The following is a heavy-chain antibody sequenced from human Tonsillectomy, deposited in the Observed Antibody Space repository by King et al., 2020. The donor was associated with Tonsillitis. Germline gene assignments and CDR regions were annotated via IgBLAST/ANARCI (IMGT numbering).Heavy chain of an antibody. J-gene: IGHJ1*01. CDR1: GVSISSSNW. V-gene: IGHV4-4*02. CDR2: IYESGNT. D-gene: IGHD6-13*01. Sequence: QLQESGPGLVKPSGTLSLTCAVSGVSISSSNWWNWVRQSPEKGLEWIGEIYESGNTNYNPSLKSRVTISVDKSKNQFSLRLSSVTAADTAMYYCARNRSSLTEYFFQWGQGTLVTVSS. CDR3: ARNRSSLTEYFFQ.